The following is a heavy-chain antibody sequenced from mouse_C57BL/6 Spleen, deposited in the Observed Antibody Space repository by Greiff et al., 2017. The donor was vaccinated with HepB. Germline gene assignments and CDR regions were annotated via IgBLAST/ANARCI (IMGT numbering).Heavy chain of an antibody. V-gene: IGHV1-54*01. Sequence: QVQLKESGAELVRPGTSVKVSCKASGYAFTNYLIEWVKQRPGQGLEWIGVINPGSGGTNYNEKFKGKATLTADKSSSTAYMQLSSLTSEDSAVYFCARFYYDYDEGYAMDYWGQGTSVTVSS. CDR3: ARFYYDYDEGYAMDY. D-gene: IGHD2-4*01. CDR1: GYAFTNYL. CDR2: INPGSGGT. J-gene: IGHJ4*01.